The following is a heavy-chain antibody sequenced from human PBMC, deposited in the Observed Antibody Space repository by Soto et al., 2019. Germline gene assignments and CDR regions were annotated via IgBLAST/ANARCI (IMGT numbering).Heavy chain of an antibody. CDR2: LHYSGST. CDR3: AREQISFWSMDV. Sequence: SETLSLTCTVSGGSVSSDYWNWIRQPPGKGLEWIGYLHYSGSTNYNPSLKSRVTISLDTSKNQFSLKLSSMTAADTAVYYCAREQISFWSMDVWGKGTTVTVSS. D-gene: IGHD3-3*01. J-gene: IGHJ6*03. CDR1: GGSVSSDY. V-gene: IGHV4-59*02.